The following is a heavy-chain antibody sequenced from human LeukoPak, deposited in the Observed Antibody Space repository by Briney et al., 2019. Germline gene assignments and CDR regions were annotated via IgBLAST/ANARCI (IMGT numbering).Heavy chain of an antibody. Sequence: ASVKVACKVSVYTLTDLFMHWVGQAPGKGLEWMGDCDPEDGETIYAQKFQGRVTMTEDTSTDTAYMELSSVRSEDTAVYYCATASQLLDIGAFDIWGQGTMVTVSS. V-gene: IGHV1-24*01. J-gene: IGHJ3*02. D-gene: IGHD1-1*01. CDR2: CDPEDGET. CDR3: ATASQLLDIGAFDI. CDR1: VYTLTDLF.